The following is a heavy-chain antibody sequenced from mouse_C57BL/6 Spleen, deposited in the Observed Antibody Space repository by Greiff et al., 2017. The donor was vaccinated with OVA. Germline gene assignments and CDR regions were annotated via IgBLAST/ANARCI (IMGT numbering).Heavy chain of an antibody. CDR3: ARGTYGTHYFDY. D-gene: IGHD2-1*01. CDR2: ISDGGSYT. CDR1: GFTFSSYA. V-gene: IGHV5-4*01. Sequence: EVQVVESGGGLVKPGGSLKLSCAASGFTFSSYAMSWVRQTPEKRLEWVATISDGGSYTYYPDNVKGRFTISRDNAKNNLYLQMSHLKSEDTAMYYCARGTYGTHYFDYWGQGTTLTVSS. J-gene: IGHJ2*01.